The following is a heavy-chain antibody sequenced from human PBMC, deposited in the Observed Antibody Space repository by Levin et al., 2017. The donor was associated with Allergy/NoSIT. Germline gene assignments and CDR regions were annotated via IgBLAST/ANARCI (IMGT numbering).Heavy chain of an antibody. CDR2: IYYSGST. J-gene: IGHJ3*02. Sequence: SQTLSLTCTVSGGSISSSSYYWGWIRQPPGKGLEWIGSIYYSGSTYYNPSLKSRVTISVDTSKNQFSLKLSSVTAADTAVYYCARPNCSSTSCYSPGAFDSWGQGTMVTVSS. V-gene: IGHV4-39*01. CDR3: ARPNCSSTSCYSPGAFDS. D-gene: IGHD2-2*02. CDR1: GGSISSSSYY.